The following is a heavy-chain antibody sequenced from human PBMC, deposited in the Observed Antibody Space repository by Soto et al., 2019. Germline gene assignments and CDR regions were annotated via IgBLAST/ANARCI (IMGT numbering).Heavy chain of an antibody. CDR2: IYYSGST. V-gene: IGHV4-59*08. J-gene: IGHJ6*03. CDR3: ARQGDDFWSGYYKADYYYMDV. D-gene: IGHD3-3*01. CDR1: GGSISSYY. Sequence: SETLSLTCTVSGGSISSYYWSWIRQPPGNGLEWIGYIYYSGSTNYNPSLKSRVTISVDTSKNQFSLKLSSVTAADTAVYYCARQGDDFWSGYYKADYYYMDVWGKGTTVTVSS.